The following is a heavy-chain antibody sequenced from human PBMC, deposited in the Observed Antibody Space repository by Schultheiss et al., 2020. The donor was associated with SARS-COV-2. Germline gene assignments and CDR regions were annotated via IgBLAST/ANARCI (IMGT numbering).Heavy chain of an antibody. CDR2: IIPIFGTA. Sequence: SVKVSCKASGGTFSSYAISWVRQAPGQGLEWMGGIIPIFGTANYAQKFQGRVTITADKSTSTAYMELSSLRSEDTAVYYCAADAPDYSNYGPHFDYWGQGTLVTVSS. CDR3: AADAPDYSNYGPHFDY. V-gene: IGHV1-69*06. CDR1: GGTFSSYA. J-gene: IGHJ4*02. D-gene: IGHD4-11*01.